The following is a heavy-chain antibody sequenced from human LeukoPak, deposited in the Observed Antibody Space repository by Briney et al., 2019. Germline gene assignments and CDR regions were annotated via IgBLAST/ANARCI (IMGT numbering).Heavy chain of an antibody. J-gene: IGHJ4*02. D-gene: IGHD3-9*01. CDR2: IYPGDSDT. CDR1: GYSFTSYW. Sequence: GESLNISCKGSGYSFTSYWIGWVRQMPGKGLEWMGIIYPGDSDTRYSPSFQGQVTISADKSISTAYLQWSSLKASDAAMYYCARHYDILTGYCDYWGQGTLVTVSS. CDR3: ARHYDILTGYCDY. V-gene: IGHV5-51*01.